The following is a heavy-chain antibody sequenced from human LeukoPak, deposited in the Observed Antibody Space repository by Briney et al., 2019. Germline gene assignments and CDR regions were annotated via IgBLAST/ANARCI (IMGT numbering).Heavy chain of an antibody. J-gene: IGHJ5*02. CDR2: INHSGST. CDR1: GGSFSGYY. CDR3: ARGRGNIVVVPAAIGVRSPRDNWLDP. D-gene: IGHD2-2*02. V-gene: IGHV4-34*01. Sequence: PSETLSLTCAVYGGSFSGYYWSWIRQPPGKGLEWIGEINHSGSTNYNPSLKSRVTISVDTSKNQFSLKLSSVTAADTAVYYCARGRGNIVVVPAAIGVRSPRDNWLDPWGQGTLVTVSS.